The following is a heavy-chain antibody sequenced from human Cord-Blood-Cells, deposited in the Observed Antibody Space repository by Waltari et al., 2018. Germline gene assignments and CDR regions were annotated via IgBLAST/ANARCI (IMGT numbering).Heavy chain of an antibody. V-gene: IGHV1-69*09. CDR2: IIPILGIA. Sequence: QVQLVQSGAEVKKPGSSVKVSCKASGGTFSSYAISWVRQAPGQGLEWMGRIIPILGIANYAQKFQGRVTITADKSTSTAYMELSSLRSEDTAVYYCARDKDSSSWYYYYYYMDVWGKGTTVTVSS. CDR3: ARDKDSSSWYYYYYYMDV. J-gene: IGHJ6*03. D-gene: IGHD6-13*01. CDR1: GGTFSSYA.